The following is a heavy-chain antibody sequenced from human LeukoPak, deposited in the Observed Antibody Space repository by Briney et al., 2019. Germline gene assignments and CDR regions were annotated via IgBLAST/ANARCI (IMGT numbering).Heavy chain of an antibody. Sequence: GGSLRLSCAASGFIFSNYWLSWVRQAPGKGLEWVANIKQDGSERYYVDSVKGRFIVSRDNAKNSLYLQMNSLRAEDTAVYYCARVYDVWGGYYRDYWGQGTLVTVSS. D-gene: IGHD3-3*01. CDR2: IKQDGSER. CDR1: GFIFSNYW. J-gene: IGHJ4*02. CDR3: ARVYDVWGGYYRDY. V-gene: IGHV3-7*04.